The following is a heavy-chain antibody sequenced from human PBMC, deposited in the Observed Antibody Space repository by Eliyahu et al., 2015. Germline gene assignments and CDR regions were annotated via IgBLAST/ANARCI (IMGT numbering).Heavy chain of an antibody. CDR1: GYTFTXXY. CDR2: INPNSGGT. D-gene: IGHD6-13*01. Sequence: QVQLVQSGAEVKKPGAXVKXSCKASGYTFTXXYXXWVRQAPGQGLEWMGWINPNSGGTNYAQKFQGRVTMTRDTSISTAYMELSRLRSDDTAVYYCARILAVAGTYWHFDLWGRGTLVTVSS. J-gene: IGHJ2*01. CDR3: ARILAVAGTYWHFDL. V-gene: IGHV1-2*02.